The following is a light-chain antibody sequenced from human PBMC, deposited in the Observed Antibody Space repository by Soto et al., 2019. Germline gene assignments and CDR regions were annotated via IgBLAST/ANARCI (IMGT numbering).Light chain of an antibody. CDR2: DVT. CDR3: SSYTSSSALGV. CDR1: SSDVGGYNY. V-gene: IGLV2-14*01. Sequence: QSALTQPPSVSVSPGQSITISCTGTSSDVGGYNYVSWYQQHPGKAPKLMIYDVTNRPSGVSNRFSGSKSGNTAALTISGLQAEDEADYYCSSYTSSSALGVFGGGTKLTVL. J-gene: IGLJ2*01.